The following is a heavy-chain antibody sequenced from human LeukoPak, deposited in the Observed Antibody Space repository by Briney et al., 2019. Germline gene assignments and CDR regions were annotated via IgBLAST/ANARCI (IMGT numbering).Heavy chain of an antibody. CDR2: LSGSGGST. CDR1: GFTLSSYA. CDR3: AILPHSQQGLVLGYYYGMDV. V-gene: IGHV3-23*01. Sequence: GGSLRLSCVASGFTLSSYAMSGVGEARGRGLEWVSALSGSGGSTYYADSVKGRFTISRDNYKNTLYLQMNSLRAEDTAVYYCAILPHSQQGLVLGYYYGMDVWGQGTTVTVSS. D-gene: IGHD6-19*01. J-gene: IGHJ6*02.